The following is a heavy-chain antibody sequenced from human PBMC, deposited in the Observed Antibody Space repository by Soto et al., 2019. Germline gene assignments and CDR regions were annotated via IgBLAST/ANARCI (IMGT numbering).Heavy chain of an antibody. Sequence: RGESLKISCKGSGYSFTSYWIGWVRQMPGKGLEWMGIIYPGDSDTRYSPSFQGQVTISADKSISTAYLQWSTLKASDTAMYYCARSAYYYDSSGYFVDYWGQGTLVTVSS. D-gene: IGHD3-22*01. CDR2: IYPGDSDT. CDR3: ARSAYYYDSSGYFVDY. J-gene: IGHJ4*02. CDR1: GYSFTSYW. V-gene: IGHV5-51*01.